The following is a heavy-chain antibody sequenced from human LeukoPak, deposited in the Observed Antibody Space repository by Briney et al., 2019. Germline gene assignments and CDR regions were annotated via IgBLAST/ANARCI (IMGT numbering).Heavy chain of an antibody. CDR2: ISAYNGNT. Sequence: GASVKVSCNASGSTFTSYGISWVRQAPGQGLEWMGWISAYNGNTNYAQKLQGRVTMNTDKSTSTAYMELRSLRSDDTAVYYCARLQLWPTKTCDYWGQGTLVTVSS. CDR1: GSTFTSYG. D-gene: IGHD5-18*01. V-gene: IGHV1-18*01. CDR3: ARLQLWPTKTCDY. J-gene: IGHJ4*02.